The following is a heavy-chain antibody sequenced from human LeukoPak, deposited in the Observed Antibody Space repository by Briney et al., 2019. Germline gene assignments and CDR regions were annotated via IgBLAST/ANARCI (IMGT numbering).Heavy chain of an antibody. Sequence: NPGESLQISCQGSGYIFTSYWIGWVRQVPGKGLEWMGIIYPGDSDTRYSPSFQGQVTISADKSISTAYLQWSSLKASDTAMYYCASVDTAMVGAGGAFDIWGQGTMVTVSS. CDR1: GYIFTSYW. CDR3: ASVDTAMVGAGGAFDI. D-gene: IGHD5-18*01. V-gene: IGHV5-51*01. J-gene: IGHJ3*02. CDR2: IYPGDSDT.